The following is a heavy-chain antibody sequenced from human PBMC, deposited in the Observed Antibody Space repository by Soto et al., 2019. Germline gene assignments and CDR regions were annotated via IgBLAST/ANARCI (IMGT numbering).Heavy chain of an antibody. CDR3: SRLGEDCSSTSCYLGYYYAMDV. Sequence: QVQLQESGPGLVKPSQTLSLTCSVSGGSISSGGYYWSWIRQHPGKGLEWIGYIYYSGRTFYNPSHNSRVSISVDPSKNQFSLKLSSVTAADAGVYYCSRLGEDCSSTSCYLGYYYAMDVWGQGTTVTVSS. CDR1: GGSISSGGYY. V-gene: IGHV4-31*03. CDR2: IYYSGRT. D-gene: IGHD2-2*01. J-gene: IGHJ6*02.